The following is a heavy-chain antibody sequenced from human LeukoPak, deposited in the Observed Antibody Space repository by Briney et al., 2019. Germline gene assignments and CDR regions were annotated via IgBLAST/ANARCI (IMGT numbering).Heavy chain of an antibody. Sequence: GGSLRLSCAASGFTFSSYSMIWVRQAPGKGLEWVSSISSSSSYIYYADSVKGRFTISRDNAKNSLYLQMNSLRAEDTAVYYCARGIVGARGYFDYWGQGTLVTVSS. J-gene: IGHJ4*02. CDR3: ARGIVGARGYFDY. CDR2: ISSSSSYI. V-gene: IGHV3-21*01. D-gene: IGHD1-26*01. CDR1: GFTFSSYS.